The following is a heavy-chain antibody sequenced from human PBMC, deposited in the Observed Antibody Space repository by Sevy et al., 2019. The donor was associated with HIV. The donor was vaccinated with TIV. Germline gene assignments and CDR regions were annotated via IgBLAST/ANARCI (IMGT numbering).Heavy chain of an antibody. CDR1: GFTFSDYY. Sequence: GGSLRLSCTASGFTFSDYYMSWIRQAPGKGLEWVSDISTSSNYINYADSVKGRFTISRHNAKNSLYLQMNSLRAEDTAVYLCARVRYNYGQHYFDYWGQGTLVTVSS. V-gene: IGHV3-11*06. CDR2: ISTSSNYI. D-gene: IGHD5-18*01. CDR3: ARVRYNYGQHYFDY. J-gene: IGHJ4*02.